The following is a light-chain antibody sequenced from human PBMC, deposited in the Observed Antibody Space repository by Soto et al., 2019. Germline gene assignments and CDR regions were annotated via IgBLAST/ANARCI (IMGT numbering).Light chain of an antibody. CDR3: QQYGNSPQT. CDR2: GAS. CDR1: QSVSSSY. J-gene: IGKJ1*01. V-gene: IGKV3-20*01. Sequence: IVFTQSSGTLFLSPGGRGNLSWRARQSVSSSYLAWYQQKPGQAPRLLIYGASSRATGIPDRFSGSGSGTDFTLTISRLEPEDFAVYYCQQYGNSPQTFGQGTKVDIK.